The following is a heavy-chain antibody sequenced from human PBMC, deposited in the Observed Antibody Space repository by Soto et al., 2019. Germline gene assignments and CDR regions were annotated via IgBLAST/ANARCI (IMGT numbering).Heavy chain of an antibody. V-gene: IGHV3-74*01. CDR3: ARGDRGAFDL. D-gene: IGHD1-26*01. CDR1: GFTFSYYW. CDR2: IHSDGSST. J-gene: IGHJ3*01. Sequence: EVQLLESGGGLVQPGESLRLSCAASGFTFSYYWMHWVRQAPGMGLVWVSRIHSDGSSTTYVDSVKGRFTIYRDNARNTLYLQMNSLIAEDTAVYYCARGDRGAFDLWGQGTVLTVSS.